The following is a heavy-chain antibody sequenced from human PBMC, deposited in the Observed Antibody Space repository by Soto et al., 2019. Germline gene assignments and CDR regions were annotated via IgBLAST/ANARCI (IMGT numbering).Heavy chain of an antibody. Sequence: VGSLRLSCAASGFTFSSYAMSWVRQAPGKGLEWVSAISGSGGSTYYADSVKGRFTISRDNSKNTLYLQMNSLRAEDTAVYYCAKADSSGWYGESYWGQGTLVTVSS. J-gene: IGHJ4*02. V-gene: IGHV3-23*01. CDR3: AKADSSGWYGESY. CDR1: GFTFSSYA. CDR2: ISGSGGST. D-gene: IGHD6-19*01.